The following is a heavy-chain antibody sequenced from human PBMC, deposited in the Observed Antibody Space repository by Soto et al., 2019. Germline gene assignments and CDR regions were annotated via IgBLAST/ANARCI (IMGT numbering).Heavy chain of an antibody. CDR3: ARGITLPTPLDY. J-gene: IGHJ4*02. D-gene: IGHD1-20*01. CDR1: GYTFTNYA. V-gene: IGHV1-3*01. Sequence: ASVKVSCKASGYTFTNYAMHWVRQAPGQRLEWMGWINAGNGNTKYSQKFQGRVTITRDTSASTAYMELSSLRSEDTAVYYCARGITLPTPLDYWGQGTLVTVS. CDR2: INAGNGNT.